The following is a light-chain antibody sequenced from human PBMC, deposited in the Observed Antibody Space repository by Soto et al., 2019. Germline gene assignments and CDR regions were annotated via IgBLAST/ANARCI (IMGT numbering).Light chain of an antibody. CDR1: QSVSSSY. CDR3: QQYGSS. Sequence: EIVLTQSPGTLSLSPGERATHSCRASQSVSSSYLAWYQQKPGQAPRLLIYGASSRATGIPDRFSGSGSGTDFTLTISRLEPEDFAVYYCQQYGSSFGQGTRLEIK. V-gene: IGKV3-20*01. CDR2: GAS. J-gene: IGKJ5*01.